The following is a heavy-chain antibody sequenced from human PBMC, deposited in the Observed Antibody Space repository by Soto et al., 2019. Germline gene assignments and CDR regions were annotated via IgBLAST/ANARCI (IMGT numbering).Heavy chain of an antibody. V-gene: IGHV3-72*01. J-gene: IGHJ4*02. D-gene: IGHD3-3*01. CDR3: TSLYYGH. Sequence: EVQLVESGGGLVQPGGSLRLSCAGSGFTLSDHYIDWVRQAPGKGLEWVGRSRDKPQGYSTAYAASVKGRFTTSRDESQNTLYLQMNSLKTEDTAVYYCTSLYYGHWGQGTLVTVSS. CDR2: SRDKPQGYST. CDR1: GFTLSDHY.